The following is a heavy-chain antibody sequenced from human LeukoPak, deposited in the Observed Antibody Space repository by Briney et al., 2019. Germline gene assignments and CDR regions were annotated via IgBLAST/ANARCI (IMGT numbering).Heavy chain of an antibody. Sequence: GASVTVSCKASGYTFTSYAMHWVRQAPGQRLEWMGWINAGNGNTKYSQKFQGRVAITRDTSASTAYMEPSSLRSEDTAVYYCARGPLAARRYFDYWGQGTLVTVSS. CDR1: GYTFTSYA. CDR3: ARGPLAARRYFDY. CDR2: INAGNGNT. D-gene: IGHD6-6*01. J-gene: IGHJ4*02. V-gene: IGHV1-3*01.